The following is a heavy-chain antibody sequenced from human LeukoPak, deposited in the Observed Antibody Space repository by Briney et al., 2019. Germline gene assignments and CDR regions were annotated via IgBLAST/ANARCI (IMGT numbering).Heavy chain of an antibody. D-gene: IGHD3-22*01. CDR2: INSGGNT. J-gene: IGHJ3*02. CDR3: ARDPPMYYYDEPGSRDAFDI. CDR1: GFTVTNND. V-gene: IGHV3-66*01. Sequence: GGSLRLSCAASGFTVTNNDMNWVRQAPGKGLEWVSVINSGGNTYFADSVKGRFTISRDNSKNTLHLQMNSLRAEDTAVYYCARDPPMYYYDEPGSRDAFDIWGQGTMVTVSS.